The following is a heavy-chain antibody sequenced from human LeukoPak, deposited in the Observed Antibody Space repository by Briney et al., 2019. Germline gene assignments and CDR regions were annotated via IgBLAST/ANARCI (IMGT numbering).Heavy chain of an antibody. CDR1: GYTFTGYY. CDR3: ARDSSSSLDC. Sequence: ASVKVSCKASGYTFTGYYMHWVRQAPGQGLEWMGWINPNSGGTYSAQNFQGRVTMTRDASINTAYMELSSLRSDDSAVYYCARDSSSSLDCWGQGTLVTVSS. D-gene: IGHD6-19*01. V-gene: IGHV1-2*02. CDR2: INPNSGGT. J-gene: IGHJ4*02.